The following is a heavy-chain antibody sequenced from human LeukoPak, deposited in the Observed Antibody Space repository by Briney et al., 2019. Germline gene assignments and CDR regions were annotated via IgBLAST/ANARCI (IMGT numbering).Heavy chain of an antibody. J-gene: IGHJ3*02. CDR1: GYTFTTYG. D-gene: IGHD3-10*01. CDR3: AGDYYGSGSYYDMDAFDI. CDR2: ISSYNGNT. V-gene: IGHV1-18*04. Sequence: ASVKVSCKASGYTFTTYGISWVRQAPGQGLEWMGRISSYNGNTEYAQKFQGRVTMTTDTSTSTAYMQVRSLRSDDTAVYYCAGDYYGSGSYYDMDAFDIWGQGTMVTVSS.